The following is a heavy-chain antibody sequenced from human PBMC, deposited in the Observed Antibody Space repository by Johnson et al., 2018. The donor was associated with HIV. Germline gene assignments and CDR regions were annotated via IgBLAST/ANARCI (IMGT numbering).Heavy chain of an antibody. D-gene: IGHD2-15*01. CDR3: ASGRVGGNDAFDI. CDR2: IYSGGST. CDR1: GFTFDDYG. V-gene: IGHV3-66*01. J-gene: IGHJ3*02. Sequence: VQLVESGGGVVRPGGSLRLSCAASGFTFDDYGMSWVRQAPGKGLEWVSIIYSGGSTYYADSVKGRFTFSRDNSKNTLYLQINSLRAEDTAVYYCASGRVGGNDAFDIWGQGTMVTVSS.